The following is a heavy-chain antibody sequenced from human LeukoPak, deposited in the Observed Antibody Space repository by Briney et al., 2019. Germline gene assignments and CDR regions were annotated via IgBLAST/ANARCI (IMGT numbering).Heavy chain of an antibody. CDR2: INAGNGNT. Sequence: ASVKVSRKASGYTFTSYAMHWVRQAPGQRLEWMGWINAGNGNTKYSQKFQGRVTITRDTSASTAYMELSSLRSEDTAVYYCASVDYYDSSGYYYYYGTDVWGQGTTVTVSS. CDR3: ASVDYYDSSGYYYYYGTDV. CDR1: GYTFTSYA. J-gene: IGHJ6*02. V-gene: IGHV1-3*01. D-gene: IGHD3-22*01.